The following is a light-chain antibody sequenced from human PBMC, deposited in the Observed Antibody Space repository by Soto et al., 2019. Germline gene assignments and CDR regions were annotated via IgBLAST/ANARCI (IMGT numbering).Light chain of an antibody. CDR3: ETWDSNTRI. J-gene: IGLJ2*01. Sequence: QSVLTQSSSASASLGSSVKLTCTLSSGHSTYIIAWHQHQPGKAPRFLMNLEGSGSYNKRSGIPDRFSGSSSGADRYLTISNLQSEDEADYYCETWDSNTRIFSGGTKLTVL. V-gene: IGLV4-60*03. CDR1: SGHSTYI. CDR2: LEGSGSY.